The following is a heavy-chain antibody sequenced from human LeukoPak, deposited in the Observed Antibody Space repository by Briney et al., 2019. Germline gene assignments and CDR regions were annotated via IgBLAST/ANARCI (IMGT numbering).Heavy chain of an antibody. CDR1: GFTFSSYS. Sequence: GGPLRLSCAASGFTFSSYSMNWVRQAPGKGLEWVSSISSSSSYIYYADSVKGRFTISRDNAKNSLYLQMNSLRAEDTAVYYCARADDILTGYYSPYYYYGMDVWGQGTTVTVSS. J-gene: IGHJ6*02. V-gene: IGHV3-21*01. D-gene: IGHD3-9*01. CDR3: ARADDILTGYYSPYYYYGMDV. CDR2: ISSSSSYI.